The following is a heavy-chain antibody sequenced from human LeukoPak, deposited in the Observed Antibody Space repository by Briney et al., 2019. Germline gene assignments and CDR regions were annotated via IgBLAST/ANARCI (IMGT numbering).Heavy chain of an antibody. D-gene: IGHD3-22*01. CDR3: ARDQGDSSLTDFDY. J-gene: IGHJ4*02. V-gene: IGHV1-2*02. CDR2: INPNSGGT. Sequence: ASVKVSCKASGYTFTGYYMHWVRQAPGQGLEWMGWINPNSGGTNYAQKFQGRVTMTRDTSISTAYMELSRLRSDDTAVYYCARDQGDSSLTDFDYWGQGTLVTVSS. CDR1: GYTFTGYY.